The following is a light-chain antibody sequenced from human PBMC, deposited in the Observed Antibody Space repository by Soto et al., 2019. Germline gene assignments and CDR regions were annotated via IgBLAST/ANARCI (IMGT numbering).Light chain of an antibody. CDR1: QSFSSS. CDR2: EAS. CDR3: QQYNNWPFT. J-gene: IGKJ4*01. Sequence: EIVMTQSPATLSVSPGERATLSCRASQSFSSSLAWYQEKPGQAPRLLIYEASARATGIPARFSGSRSGTEFTLTISSLQSEDFAVYYCQQYNNWPFTFGGGTKVEI. V-gene: IGKV3-15*01.